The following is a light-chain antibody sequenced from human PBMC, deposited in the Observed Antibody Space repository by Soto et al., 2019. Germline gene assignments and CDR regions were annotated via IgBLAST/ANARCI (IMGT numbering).Light chain of an antibody. J-gene: IGKJ1*01. CDR2: AAS. CDR1: QSISSY. V-gene: IGKV1-39*01. Sequence: DIQMTQSPSSLSASVGDRVTITCRASQSISSYLNWYQQKPGKAPKLLIYAASSLQSGVPSRFSGSGSGTDFTLTFSSLQPDHFATYYCQESYSTPGTFSQWTKVEIK. CDR3: QESYSTPGT.